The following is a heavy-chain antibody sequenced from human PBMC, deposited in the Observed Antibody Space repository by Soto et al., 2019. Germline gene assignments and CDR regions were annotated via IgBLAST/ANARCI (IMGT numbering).Heavy chain of an antibody. D-gene: IGHD1-26*01. CDR3: AKDLYVQPPSGWFDP. V-gene: IGHV3-23*01. Sequence: GSLRLSCAASGFPFSDHAMHWVRQTPGKGLEWVSAITGRGDRTYYADSVKGRFTISRDNSKSTLYLQMMSLRAEETAVYYCAKDLYVQPPSGWFDPWGQGTVVTVSS. CDR2: ITGRGDRT. CDR1: GFPFSDHA. J-gene: IGHJ5*02.